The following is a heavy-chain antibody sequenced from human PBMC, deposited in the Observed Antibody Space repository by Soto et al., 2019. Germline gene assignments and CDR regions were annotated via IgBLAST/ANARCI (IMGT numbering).Heavy chain of an antibody. J-gene: IGHJ5*02. CDR3: ARVIRGAYYNSPLDT. CDR1: GYTFTGYF. D-gene: IGHD3-10*01. CDR2: INPYSGGA. V-gene: IGHV1-2*02. Sequence: PSVKVSCKASGYTFTGYFMHWVRQAPGQGLEWMGWINPYSGGADYAQSFQGRVTMTRDTSISTVYMELSRLRFDDTAVYYCARVIRGAYYNSPLDTWGQGTVVTVS.